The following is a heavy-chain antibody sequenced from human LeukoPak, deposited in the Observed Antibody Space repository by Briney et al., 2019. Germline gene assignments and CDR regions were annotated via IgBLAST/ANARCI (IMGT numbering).Heavy chain of an antibody. Sequence: PSETLSLTCTVSGVSLSSYYWSWIRQPPGQGLEWIGYLYYSGNTNYNPSLKSRVTISVDTSKKQFSLKLSSVTAADTAVYYCARVYGYNLYYFDYWGQGTLVTVSS. CDR3: ARVYGYNLYYFDY. CDR2: LYYSGNT. J-gene: IGHJ4*02. CDR1: GVSLSSYY. V-gene: IGHV4-59*01. D-gene: IGHD5-24*01.